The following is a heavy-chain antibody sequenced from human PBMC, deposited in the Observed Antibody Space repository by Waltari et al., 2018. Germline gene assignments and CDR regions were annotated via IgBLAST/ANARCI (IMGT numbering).Heavy chain of an antibody. Sequence: QVQLQQWGAGLLKPSETLSLTCAVYGGSFSGYYWSWIRQPPGKGLEWIGEINHSGSTNYNPSLKSRVTISVDTSKNQFSLKLSSVTAADTAVYYCARRDYDFWSGYQHPFDYRGQGTLVTVSS. CDR3: ARRDYDFWSGYQHPFDY. J-gene: IGHJ4*02. CDR1: GGSFSGYY. CDR2: INHSGST. D-gene: IGHD3-3*01. V-gene: IGHV4-34*01.